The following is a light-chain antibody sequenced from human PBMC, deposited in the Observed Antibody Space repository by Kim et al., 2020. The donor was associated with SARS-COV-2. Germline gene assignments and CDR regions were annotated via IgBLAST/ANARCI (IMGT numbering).Light chain of an antibody. V-gene: IGLV3-21*04. CDR1: NIGSKS. CDR3: QVWDSSSDHRV. Sequence: APGKTARSTCGGNNIGSKSVHGYQQQPGQAPVLVIYYDSDRPSGIPERFSGSNSGNTATLTISRVEAGDEADYYCQVWDSSSDHRVFGGGTQRTVL. CDR2: YDS. J-gene: IGLJ3*02.